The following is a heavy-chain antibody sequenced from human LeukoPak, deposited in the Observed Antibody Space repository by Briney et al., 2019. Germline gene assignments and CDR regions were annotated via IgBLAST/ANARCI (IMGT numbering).Heavy chain of an antibody. J-gene: IGHJ4*02. CDR1: GGSISSSSYY. CDR3: ARYLDSSGYYGYYFDY. D-gene: IGHD3-22*01. CDR2: IYYSGST. Sequence: SETLSLTCTVSGGSISSSSYYWGWIRQPPGKGLEWIGSIYYSGSTYYNPSLKSRVTISVDTSKNQFSLKLSSVTAADTAVYYCARYLDSSGYYGYYFDYWGQGTLVTVSS. V-gene: IGHV4-39*01.